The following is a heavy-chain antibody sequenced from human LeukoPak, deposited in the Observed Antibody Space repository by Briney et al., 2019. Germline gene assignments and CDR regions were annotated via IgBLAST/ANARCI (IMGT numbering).Heavy chain of an antibody. Sequence: PGGSLRLSCAASGFTFSSYAMSWVRQAPGKGLEWIGSIYYSGSTYYNPSLKSRVTISVDTSKNQFSLKLSSVTAADTAVYYCASLQGDYVFDNWFDPWGQGTLVTVSS. CDR2: IYYSGST. J-gene: IGHJ5*02. CDR1: GFTFSSYA. CDR3: ASLQGDYVFDNWFDP. V-gene: IGHV4-39*01. D-gene: IGHD4-17*01.